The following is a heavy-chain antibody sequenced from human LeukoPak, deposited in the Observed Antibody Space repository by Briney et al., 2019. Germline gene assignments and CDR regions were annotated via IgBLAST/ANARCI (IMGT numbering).Heavy chain of an antibody. CDR1: GFTFSSYW. V-gene: IGHV3-74*01. CDR2: INSDGSST. CDR3: ARDGQQLVEYYHYYGMDV. Sequence: PGGSLRLSCAASGFTFSSYWMHWVRQAPGKGLVWVSRINSDGSSTSYADSVKGRFTISRDNAKNTLYLQVNSLRAEDTAVYYCARDGQQLVEYYHYYGMDVWGQGTTVTVSS. J-gene: IGHJ6*02. D-gene: IGHD6-13*01.